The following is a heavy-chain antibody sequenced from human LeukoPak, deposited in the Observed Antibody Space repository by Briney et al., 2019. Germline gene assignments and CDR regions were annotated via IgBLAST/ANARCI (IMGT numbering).Heavy chain of an antibody. V-gene: IGHV3-30*02. J-gene: IGHJ6*03. CDR1: GFTFTNAW. CDR3: AKEYGYDYNYFYSMDV. CDR2: IRYDGSNK. Sequence: GGSLRLSCEASGFTFTNAWMNWVRQAPGKGLEWVAFIRYDGSNKYHADSVKGRFTISRDNSKNTVYLQMNSLRAEDTAVYFCAKEYGYDYNYFYSMDVWGKGTTVTISS. D-gene: IGHD1-1*01.